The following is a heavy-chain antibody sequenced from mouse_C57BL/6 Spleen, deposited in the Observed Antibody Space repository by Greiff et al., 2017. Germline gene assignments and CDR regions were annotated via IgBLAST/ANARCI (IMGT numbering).Heavy chain of an antibody. J-gene: IGHJ3*01. Sequence: VQLQQSGAELVRPGASVKLSCTASGFNIKDYYMHWVKQKPEQGLEWIGRIDPEDGDTEYAPKFQGKDTMTADTSSNTAYLQLSSLTSEDTAVYYCTNGYYVPFAYWGQGTLVTVSA. V-gene: IGHV14-1*01. CDR2: IDPEDGDT. CDR1: GFNIKDYY. CDR3: TNGYYVPFAY. D-gene: IGHD2-3*01.